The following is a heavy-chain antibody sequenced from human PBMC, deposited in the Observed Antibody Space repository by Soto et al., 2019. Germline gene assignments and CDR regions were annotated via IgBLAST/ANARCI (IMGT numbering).Heavy chain of an antibody. CDR1: GDSISNYY. D-gene: IGHD3-10*01. CDR2: MYYSGNV. J-gene: IGHJ5*02. CDR3: ARARLSRSWWFDP. V-gene: IGHV4-59*01. Sequence: SETLSLTCSVSGDSISNYYWNWIRQSPGKGLEWIAYMYYSGNVNYNPSLKSRVTISVDTSKNQFSLKLSSVTAADTAVYYCARARLSRSWWFDPWGQGTLVT.